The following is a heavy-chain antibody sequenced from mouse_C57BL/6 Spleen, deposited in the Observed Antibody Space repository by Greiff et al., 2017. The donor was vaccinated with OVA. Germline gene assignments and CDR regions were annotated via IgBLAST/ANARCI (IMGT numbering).Heavy chain of an antibody. CDR3: AKEGITTVVGPWFAY. J-gene: IGHJ3*01. CDR1: GFTFSDYG. Sequence: VQLQQSGGGLVKPGGSLKLSCAASGFTFSDYGMHWVRQAPEKGLEWVAYISSGSSTIYYADTVKGRFTISRDNAKNTLFLQMTSLRSEDTAMYYCAKEGITTVVGPWFAYWGQGTLVTVSA. V-gene: IGHV5-17*01. D-gene: IGHD1-1*01. CDR2: ISSGSSTI.